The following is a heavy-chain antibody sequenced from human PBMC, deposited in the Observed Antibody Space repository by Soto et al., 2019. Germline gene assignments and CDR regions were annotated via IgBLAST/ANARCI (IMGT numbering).Heavy chain of an antibody. CDR1: RDTFTSYY. D-gene: IGHD1-26*01. CDR2: INPHGGST. V-gene: IGHV1-46*01. CDR3: ARSSGGNFGIIIEGTNWFAP. J-gene: IGHJ5*02. Sequence: ASVKVSCKAPRDTFTSYYINWVRQAPGQGREWMGVINPHGGSTAYAQKFKGRVTLTRDTSASTVYMEVSSLTSEDTAMYYCARSSGGNFGIIIEGTNWFAPWGQGXLVTVSS.